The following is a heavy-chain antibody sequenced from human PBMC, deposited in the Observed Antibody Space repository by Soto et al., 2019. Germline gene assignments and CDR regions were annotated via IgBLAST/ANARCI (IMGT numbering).Heavy chain of an antibody. CDR1: GFSLSDYW. CDR2: ITRDGSST. D-gene: IGHD5-18*01. Sequence: EVQLVESGGGLVQPGGSLRLSCAASGFSLSDYWMHWVRQAPGEGLVWLSRITRDGSSTNYADSVKGRFTISSDNAKNTLYLQVNSLRGEDTAVYYCVRGANGYYYFDYWGQGTLVTVSS. J-gene: IGHJ4*02. V-gene: IGHV3-74*01. CDR3: VRGANGYYYFDY.